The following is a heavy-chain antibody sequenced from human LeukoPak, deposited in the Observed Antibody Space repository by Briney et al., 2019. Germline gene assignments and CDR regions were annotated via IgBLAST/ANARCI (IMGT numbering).Heavy chain of an antibody. CDR2: INHSGST. V-gene: IGHV4-34*01. CDR3: AREANIAAAIVWFDP. D-gene: IGHD6-13*01. Sequence: SETLSLTCAVYGGSFSGYYWNWIRQPPGKGLEWVGEINHSGSTNYNPSLKSRVTISIDTSKNQFSLKLSSVTAADTAVYYCAREANIAAAIVWFDPWGQGTLVTVSS. J-gene: IGHJ5*02. CDR1: GGSFSGYY.